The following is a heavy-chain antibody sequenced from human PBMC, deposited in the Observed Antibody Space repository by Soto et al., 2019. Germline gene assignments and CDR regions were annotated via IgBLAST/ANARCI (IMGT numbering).Heavy chain of an antibody. D-gene: IGHD4-17*01. J-gene: IGHJ1*01. Sequence: QGQLQESGPGLVEPSQTLSLICTFSGGSIISGDYYWSWIRQLPGKGLEWIGYIYYSGTTFHNPSLKSRVSISVDTSKYLFALKRSSVTAADTAVYYCARTSGDYGLSKYFQHWGQGTLVTVSS. V-gene: IGHV4-31*03. CDR2: IYYSGTT. CDR3: ARTSGDYGLSKYFQH. CDR1: GGSIISGDYY.